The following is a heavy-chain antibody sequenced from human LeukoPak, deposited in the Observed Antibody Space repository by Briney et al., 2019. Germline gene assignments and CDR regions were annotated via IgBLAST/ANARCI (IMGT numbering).Heavy chain of an antibody. D-gene: IGHD6-13*01. V-gene: IGHV4-4*07. J-gene: IGHJ4*02. Sequence: SDTLSLTCTVSGGSIGSYYWSWIRQPAGKGLEWIGRSYTTGSTNYNPSLKSRVTMSLDTSKNQLSLNLSSVTAADTAVYYCARGIPGIAAAGTPFPFDYWGQGTLVTVSS. CDR3: ARGIPGIAAAGTPFPFDY. CDR2: SYTTGST. CDR1: GGSIGSYY.